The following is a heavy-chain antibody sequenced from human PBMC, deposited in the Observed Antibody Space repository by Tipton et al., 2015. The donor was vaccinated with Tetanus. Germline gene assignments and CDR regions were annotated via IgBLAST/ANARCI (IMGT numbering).Heavy chain of an antibody. CDR1: GYIFTNYW. D-gene: IGHD2-8*01. Sequence: QLVQSGGEVKKPGESLKISCKGSGYIFTNYWIGWVRQKPGKGLEWMGIIYPGDSDTRYSPSFQGQVTISVDKSINTAYLQWISLKASDTSVFYFARAHCTDGVCNFDFWGQGALVTVAS. CDR2: IYPGDSDT. J-gene: IGHJ4*02. CDR3: ARAHCTDGVCNFDF. V-gene: IGHV5-51*01.